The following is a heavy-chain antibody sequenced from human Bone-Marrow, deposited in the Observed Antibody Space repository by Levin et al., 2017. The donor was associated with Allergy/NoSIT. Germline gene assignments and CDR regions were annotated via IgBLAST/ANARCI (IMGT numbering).Heavy chain of an antibody. D-gene: IGHD1-26*01. CDR3: ARQWVLVSGQLLDAFDI. V-gene: IGHV5-51*01. CDR2: IDPADSDA. Sequence: RGESLKISCEGSGYPFTTYIGWVRQMPGKGLEYMGVIDPADSDARYSPSFQGHVTFSVDKSISTAYLQWKSLKASDTAMYYCARQWVLVSGQLLDAFDIWGQGTMVTVSS. J-gene: IGHJ3*02. CDR1: GYPFTTY.